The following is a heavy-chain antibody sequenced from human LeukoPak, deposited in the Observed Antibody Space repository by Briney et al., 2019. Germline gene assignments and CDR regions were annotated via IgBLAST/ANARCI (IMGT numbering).Heavy chain of an antibody. D-gene: IGHD1-26*01. Sequence: PSETLSLTCGVSGYPISSNFYWGWIRQPPGKGLEWIGNMHHSGTTDYNPSLKSRVTISVDMSKKQLSLRLSSVTAAETAAYYCATASRIASRVGAFDIWGEGTMVTVSS. CDR2: MHHSGTT. V-gene: IGHV4-38-2*01. CDR1: GYPISSNFY. J-gene: IGHJ3*02. CDR3: ATASRIASRVGAFDI.